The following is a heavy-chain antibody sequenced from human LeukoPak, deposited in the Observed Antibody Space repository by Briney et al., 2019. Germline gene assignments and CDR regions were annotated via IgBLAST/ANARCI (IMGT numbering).Heavy chain of an antibody. V-gene: IGHV3-23*01. Sequence: GGSLRLSCAASGFTLSSYAMSWVRQAPGKGLEWVSAISGSGGSTYYADSVKGRFTISRDNSKNTLYLQMNSLRAEDTAVYYCAKDLWIQLWAPFDYWGQGTLVTVSS. CDR2: ISGSGGST. CDR3: AKDLWIQLWAPFDY. D-gene: IGHD5-18*01. J-gene: IGHJ4*02. CDR1: GFTLSSYA.